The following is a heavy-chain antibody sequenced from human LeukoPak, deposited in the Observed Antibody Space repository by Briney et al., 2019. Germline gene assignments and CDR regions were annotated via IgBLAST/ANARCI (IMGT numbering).Heavy chain of an antibody. CDR1: GYSFTSYW. CDR2: IYPGDSDT. Sequence: GESLKISCKGSGYSFTSYWIGWVRQMPGKGLEWMGIIYPGDSDTRYSPSFQGQVTISADKSISTAYLQWSSLKASDTAMYYCVRHILFSGIQHYYHYHYMDVWGKGTTVTVSS. J-gene: IGHJ6*03. D-gene: IGHD5-12*01. CDR3: VRHILFSGIQHYYHYHYMDV. V-gene: IGHV5-51*01.